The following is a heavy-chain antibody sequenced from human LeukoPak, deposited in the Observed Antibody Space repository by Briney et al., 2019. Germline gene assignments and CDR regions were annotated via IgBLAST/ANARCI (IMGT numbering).Heavy chain of an antibody. D-gene: IGHD3-16*02. CDR2: VTGSGGGT. V-gene: IGHV3-23*01. Sequence: PGGSLRLSCAASGFIFSNYAMMWVRQAPGKGLEWVSSVTGSGGGTFYADSVKGRFTFSRDNSQNTLYLQMNILGAEDTAVYYCAKGGASALVDWFDPWGQGTLVTVSS. CDR1: GFIFSNYA. J-gene: IGHJ5*02. CDR3: AKGGASALVDWFDP.